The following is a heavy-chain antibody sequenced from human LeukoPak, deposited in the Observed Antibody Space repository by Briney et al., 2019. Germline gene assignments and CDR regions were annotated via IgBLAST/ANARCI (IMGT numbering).Heavy chain of an antibody. D-gene: IGHD6-13*01. V-gene: IGHV4-34*01. CDR3: ASHHTGYSSSWYPIWYGMDV. CDR2: INHSGST. Sequence: SETLSLTCAVYGGSFSGYYSSWIRQPPGKGLEWIGEINHSGSTNYNPSLKSRVTISVDTSKNQFSLKLSSVTAADTAVYYCASHHTGYSSSWYPIWYGMDVWGQGTTVTVFS. J-gene: IGHJ6*02. CDR1: GGSFSGYY.